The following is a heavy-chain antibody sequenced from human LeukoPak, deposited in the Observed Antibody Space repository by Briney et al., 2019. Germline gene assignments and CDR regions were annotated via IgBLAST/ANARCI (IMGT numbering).Heavy chain of an antibody. CDR1: GGSISSGSYY. D-gene: IGHD4-17*01. CDR2: IYTSGST. CDR3: ARDYADYYYGMDV. V-gene: IGHV4-61*02. Sequence: TSSQTLSLTCTVSGGSISSGSYYWSWIRQPAGKGLEWIGRIYTSGSTNYNPSLKSRVTISADTSKNQFSLKLSSVTAADTAVYYCARDYADYYYGMDVWGQGTTVTVSS. J-gene: IGHJ6*02.